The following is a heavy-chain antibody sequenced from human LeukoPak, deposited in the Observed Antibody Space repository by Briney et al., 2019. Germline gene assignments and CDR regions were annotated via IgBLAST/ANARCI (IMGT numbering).Heavy chain of an antibody. V-gene: IGHV4-59*01. D-gene: IGHD3-22*01. CDR1: GGSISSYY. J-gene: IGHJ4*02. CDR3: ARAHYDSSGYYLSYYFDY. Sequence: PSETLSLTCTVSGGSISSYYWSWIRQPPGKGLEWIGYIYYSGSTNYNPSLKSRVTISVDTSKNQFSLKLSSVTAADTAVYYCARAHYDSSGYYLSYYFDYWGQGTLVTVSS. CDR2: IYYSGST.